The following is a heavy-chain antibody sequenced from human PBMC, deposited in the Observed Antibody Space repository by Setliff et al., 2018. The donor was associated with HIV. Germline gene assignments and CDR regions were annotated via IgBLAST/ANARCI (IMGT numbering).Heavy chain of an antibody. D-gene: IGHD2-15*01. Sequence: KPSETLSLTCSVSGGSIRSHWSWIQQPPGKGLEWVGYIHYSGSTKYNSSLKRRVTMSIDTSKNQFSLRLSSATAADTAIYYCARVDRVESAFDIWGQGAMVTVSS. CDR2: IHYSGST. J-gene: IGHJ3*02. V-gene: IGHV4-59*11. CDR1: GGSIRSH. CDR3: ARVDRVESAFDI.